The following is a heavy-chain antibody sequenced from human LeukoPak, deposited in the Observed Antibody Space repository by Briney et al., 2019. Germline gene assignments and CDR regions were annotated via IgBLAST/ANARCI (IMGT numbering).Heavy chain of an antibody. D-gene: IGHD3-10*01. CDR2: IIPILGIA. V-gene: IGHV1-69*04. Sequence: ASVKVSCKASGGTFSSYAISWVRQAPGQGLEWMGRIIPILGIANYAQKFQGRVTITAGKSTSTAYMELSSLRSEDTAVYYCARASYYYGSGSSLWGQGTLVTVSS. CDR3: ARASYYYGSGSSL. J-gene: IGHJ4*02. CDR1: GGTFSSYA.